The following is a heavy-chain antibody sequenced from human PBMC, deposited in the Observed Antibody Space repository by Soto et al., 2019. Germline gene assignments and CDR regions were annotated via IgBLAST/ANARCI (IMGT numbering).Heavy chain of an antibody. Sequence: EVQLVESGGGLVQPGGSLRLSCVDSGFTFSSYWMSWVRQAPVKGLEWVGNIKQDGSEENYVDSVKGRFTISRDNAKKSMYLQMNSLRAEETAVYYCARIASSGRGWDVWGQGTTVVVSS. J-gene: IGHJ6*02. D-gene: IGHD3-10*01. CDR1: GFTFSSYW. CDR2: IKQDGSEE. V-gene: IGHV3-7*01. CDR3: ARIASSGRGWDV.